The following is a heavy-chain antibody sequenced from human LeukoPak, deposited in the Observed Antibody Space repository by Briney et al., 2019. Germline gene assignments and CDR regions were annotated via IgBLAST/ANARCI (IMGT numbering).Heavy chain of an antibody. D-gene: IGHD6-19*01. CDR3: ARDSSGWYYFDY. CDR2: ISRSSGSSI. CDR1: GFTFSNYE. J-gene: IGHJ4*02. Sequence: GGSLRLSCAASGFTFSNYEMNWVRQAPGKGLEWVSYISRSSGSSIYYADSVKGRFTISRDNAKNSLYLPMNSLRAEDTAVYYCARDSSGWYYFDYWGQGILVTVSS. V-gene: IGHV3-48*03.